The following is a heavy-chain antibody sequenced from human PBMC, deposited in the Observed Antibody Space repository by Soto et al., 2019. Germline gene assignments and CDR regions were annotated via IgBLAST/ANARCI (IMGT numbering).Heavy chain of an antibody. Sequence: VQLVESGGGLVQPGGSLRLSCAASGFIFSDHYMDWVRQAPGKGLECVGRIKNKANSYTTEYAASVKGRFTISRDDSKNSLYLQMTSLKTEDTAVYYCTRISLVGATGGRYFDYWGQGTLLTVSS. CDR3: TRISLVGATGGRYFDY. CDR1: GFIFSDHY. J-gene: IGHJ4*02. D-gene: IGHD1-26*01. V-gene: IGHV3-72*01. CDR2: IKNKANSYTT.